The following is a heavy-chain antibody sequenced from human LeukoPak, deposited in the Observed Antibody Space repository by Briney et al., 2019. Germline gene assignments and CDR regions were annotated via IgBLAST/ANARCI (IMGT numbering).Heavy chain of an antibody. Sequence: SVKVSCKASGGTFSSYAISWVRQAPGQGLEWMGGIIPTFGTANYAQKFQGRVTITADESTSTAYMELSSLRSEDTAVYYCARDIVVVVAAKWGYHYGMDVWGKGTTVTVSS. CDR2: IIPTFGTA. J-gene: IGHJ6*04. D-gene: IGHD2-15*01. V-gene: IGHV1-69*13. CDR1: GGTFSSYA. CDR3: ARDIVVVVAAKWGYHYGMDV.